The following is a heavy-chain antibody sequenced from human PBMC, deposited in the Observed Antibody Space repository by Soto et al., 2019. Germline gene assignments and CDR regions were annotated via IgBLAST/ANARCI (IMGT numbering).Heavy chain of an antibody. CDR2: IYGTGTT. V-gene: IGHV4-59*01. CDR3: AGFSSRTYLFGL. D-gene: IGHD3-16*01. CDR1: DGSISSYY. Sequence: SETLSLTCTVSDGSISSYYWSWIRQPPGKGLEWIGYIYGTGTTNYAPSLKNRVTMSLHTSKNQFSLTLSSVTAADTAMYYCAGFSSRTYLFGLWGPGTLVTVYS. J-gene: IGHJ4*02.